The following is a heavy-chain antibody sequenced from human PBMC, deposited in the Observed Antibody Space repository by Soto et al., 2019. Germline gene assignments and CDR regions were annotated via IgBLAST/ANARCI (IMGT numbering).Heavy chain of an antibody. CDR3: ASGSGSGSL. CDR2: MHYSGST. J-gene: IGHJ1*01. V-gene: IGHV4-30-4*01. CDR1: GGSVNNNDYY. D-gene: IGHD1-26*01. Sequence: QVQLQESGPGLVKASQTLSLTCTVSGGSVNNNDYYWSWIRQPPGKGLEWIGNMHYSGSTGYNPSLRSRVSMSVDTSQNHFSLKMNSVTPADTVVYYCASGSGSGSLWGQGTLVTVSS.